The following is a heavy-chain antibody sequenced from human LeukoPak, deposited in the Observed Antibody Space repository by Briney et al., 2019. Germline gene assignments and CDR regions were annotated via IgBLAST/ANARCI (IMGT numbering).Heavy chain of an antibody. V-gene: IGHV3-15*01. J-gene: IGHJ5*02. CDR1: GFTFSNAW. Sequence: GGSLRLSCAASGFTFSNAWMSWVRQVPGKGLEWVGRIKSKTDGGTTDYAAPVKGRFTISRDDSKNTLYLQMNSLKTEDTAVYYCTTSTRVFYSSGWSDLWGQGTLVTVSS. D-gene: IGHD6-19*01. CDR2: IKSKTDGGTT. CDR3: TTSTRVFYSSGWSDL.